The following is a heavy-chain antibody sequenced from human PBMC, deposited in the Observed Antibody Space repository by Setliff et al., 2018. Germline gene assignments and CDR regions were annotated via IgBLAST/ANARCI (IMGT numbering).Heavy chain of an antibody. V-gene: IGHV1-69*05. CDR2: IIPIFGTA. J-gene: IGHJ6*02. D-gene: IGHD3-10*01. CDR1: GYTFSRNY. CDR3: ARDFGSGSYFNYYYYGMDV. Sequence: SVKVSCKAYGYTFSRNYITWVRQAPGRGLEWMGWIIPIFGTANYAQKSQGRVTITTDESTSTAYMELSSLRSEDTVVYYCARDFGSGSYFNYYYYGMDVWGQGTTVTVSS.